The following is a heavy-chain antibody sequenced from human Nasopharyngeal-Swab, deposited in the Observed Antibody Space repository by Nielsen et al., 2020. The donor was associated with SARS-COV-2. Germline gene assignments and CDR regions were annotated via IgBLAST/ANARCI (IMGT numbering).Heavy chain of an antibody. CDR1: GFTFSSYG. Sequence: GGSLRLSCAASGFTFSSYGMHWVRQAPGKGLEWVAVISYDGSNKYYADSVKGRFTISRDNSKNTLYLQMNSLRAEDTAVYYCARVFDGTIAAAYPYYYYYYGMDVWGQGTTVTVSS. CDR2: ISYDGSNK. V-gene: IGHV3-30*03. J-gene: IGHJ6*02. D-gene: IGHD6-13*01. CDR3: ARVFDGTIAAAYPYYYYYYGMDV.